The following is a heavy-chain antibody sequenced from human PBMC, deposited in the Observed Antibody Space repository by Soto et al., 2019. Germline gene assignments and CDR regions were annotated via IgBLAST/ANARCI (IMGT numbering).Heavy chain of an antibody. Sequence: SETQSLTCTVSGATIRSGGYYWSWIRQHPGKGLEWIGYIYNAGSTIYNPSLKSRVTISVDMSQNQFSLNLNYVTAADTAVYYCARDLWGYCGTDCYPLDVWGQGTTVTVSS. CDR2: IYNAGST. D-gene: IGHD2-21*02. J-gene: IGHJ6*02. CDR1: GATIRSGGYY. CDR3: ARDLWGYCGTDCYPLDV. V-gene: IGHV4-61*08.